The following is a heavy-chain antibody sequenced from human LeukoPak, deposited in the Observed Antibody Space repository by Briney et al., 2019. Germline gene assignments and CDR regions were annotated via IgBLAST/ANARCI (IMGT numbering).Heavy chain of an antibody. CDR2: IYYSGST. D-gene: IGHD2-15*01. J-gene: IGHJ5*02. CDR3: AREVVEAAIYP. CDR1: GGSISSGGYS. V-gene: IGHV4-30-4*07. Sequence: PSETLSLTCAVSGGSISSGGYSWSWIRQPPGKGLEWIGYIYYSGSTYYNPSLKSRVTISVDTFKNQFSLKLSSVTAADTAVYYCAREVVEAAIYPWGQGTLVTVSS.